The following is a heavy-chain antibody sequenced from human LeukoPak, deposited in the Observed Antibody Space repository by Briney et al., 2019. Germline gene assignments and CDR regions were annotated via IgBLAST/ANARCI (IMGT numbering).Heavy chain of an antibody. CDR1: GFXFRSYA. J-gene: IGHJ4*02. V-gene: IGHV3-30-3*01. CDR3: ARVWGDY. Sequence: GGSLRLSCEASGFXFRSYAIHWVRQAPGKGLEWVAVISYDGSNKYYADSVKGRFTISRDNSKNGLYLEMNSLRAEDTAIYYCARVWGDYWGQGTLVTVSS. CDR2: ISYDGSNK. D-gene: IGHD3-16*01.